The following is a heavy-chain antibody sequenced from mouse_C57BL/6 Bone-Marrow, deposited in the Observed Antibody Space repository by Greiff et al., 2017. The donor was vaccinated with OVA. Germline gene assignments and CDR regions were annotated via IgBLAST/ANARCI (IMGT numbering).Heavy chain of an antibody. CDR1: GYSFTDYN. V-gene: IGHV1-39*01. Sequence: VQLKESGPELVKPGASVKISCKASGYSFTDYNMNWVKQSNGKSLEWIGVINPNYGTTTYNQKFKGKATLTVDQSSSTAYMQLNILTSEDSAVYYCAGSLPCYGSSPFAYWGQGTLVTVSA. CDR3: AGSLPCYGSSPFAY. J-gene: IGHJ3*01. CDR2: INPNYGTT. D-gene: IGHD1-1*01.